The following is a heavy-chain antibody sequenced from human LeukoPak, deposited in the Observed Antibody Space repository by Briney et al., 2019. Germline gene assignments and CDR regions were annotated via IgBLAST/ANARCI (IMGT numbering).Heavy chain of an antibody. CDR2: ISGDGGST. CDR1: GFTFDDYA. D-gene: IGHD3-22*01. J-gene: IGHJ4*02. V-gene: IGHV3-43*02. Sequence: GGSLRLSCAASGFTFDDYAMHWVRQAPGKGLEWVSLISGDGGSTYYADSVKGRFTISRDNSKNSLYLQMNSLRTEDTALYYSAKDTYYYDSSGYEGPSFDYWGQGTLVTVSS. CDR3: AKDTYYYDSSGYEGPSFDY.